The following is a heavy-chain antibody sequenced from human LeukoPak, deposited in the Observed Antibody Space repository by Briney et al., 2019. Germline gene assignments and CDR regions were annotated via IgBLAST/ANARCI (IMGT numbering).Heavy chain of an antibody. V-gene: IGHV3-66*01. CDR3: ARGITEYSGFDY. D-gene: IGHD5-12*01. Sequence: AGGSLRLSCAASGFTVSSNYMSWVRQAPGKGLEWVAVFYRSDFTSHADSVKGRFSISRDNSKNTLDLQMNSLRAEDTAVYYCARGITEYSGFDYWGQGTLVTVSS. CDR1: GFTVSSNY. CDR2: FYRSDFT. J-gene: IGHJ4*02.